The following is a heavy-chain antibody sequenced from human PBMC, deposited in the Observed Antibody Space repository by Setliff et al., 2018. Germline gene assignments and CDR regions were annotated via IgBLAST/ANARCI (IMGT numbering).Heavy chain of an antibody. CDR1: GFTFRIYW. Sequence: GGSLRLSCSASGFTFRIYWMSWVRQPPGKGLEWVANINQGGSDQFYVESVKGRFTISRDNAKNSLYLQMNSLRVKDTAVYYCARDVFDFRTGQAGPWGQGTLVTVSS. CDR2: INQGGSDQ. J-gene: IGHJ5*02. V-gene: IGHV3-7*01. CDR3: ARDVFDFRTGQAGP. D-gene: IGHD3-3*01.